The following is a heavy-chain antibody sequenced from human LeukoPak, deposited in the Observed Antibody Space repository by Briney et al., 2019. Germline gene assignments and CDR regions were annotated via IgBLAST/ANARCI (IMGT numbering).Heavy chain of an antibody. D-gene: IGHD3-3*01. V-gene: IGHV4-31*03. CDR3: ARVSSIFGVVIRNYNWFDP. Sequence: SQTLSLTCTVSGGSISSGGYYWSWIRQHSGKGLEWIGYIYYSGSTYYNPSLKSRVTISVDTSKNQFSLKLSSVTAADTAVYYCARVSSIFGVVIRNYNWFDPWGQGTLVTVSS. CDR1: GGSISSGGYY. J-gene: IGHJ5*02. CDR2: IYYSGST.